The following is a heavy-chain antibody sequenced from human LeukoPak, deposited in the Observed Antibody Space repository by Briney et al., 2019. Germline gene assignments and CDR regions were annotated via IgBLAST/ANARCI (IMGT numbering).Heavy chain of an antibody. CDR2: IYYSGST. J-gene: IGHJ4*02. Sequence: PSETLSLTCTVSGDSISSGSYYWGWIRQPPGKGLEWIGNIYYSGSTKYNPSLKSRVTISVDTSKNQFSLKLSSVTAADTAVYYCARLGQSGGDGYNLVAMDLYYFDYWGQGTLVTVSS. CDR3: ARLGQSGGDGYNLVAMDLYYFDY. V-gene: IGHV4-39*01. D-gene: IGHD5-24*01. CDR1: GDSISSGSYY.